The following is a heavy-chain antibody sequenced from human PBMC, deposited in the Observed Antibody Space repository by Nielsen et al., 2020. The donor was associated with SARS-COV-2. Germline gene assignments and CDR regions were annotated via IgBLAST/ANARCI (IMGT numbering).Heavy chain of an antibody. CDR1: GFTFSSYG. Sequence: GESLKISCAASGFTFSSYGMHWVRQAPGKGLEWVAVISYDGSNKYYADSVKGRFTISRDNSKNTLYLQMNSLRAEDTAVHYCARVGYCSSTSCYAFGYWGQGTLVTVSS. V-gene: IGHV3-30*03. J-gene: IGHJ4*02. CDR3: ARVGYCSSTSCYAFGY. CDR2: ISYDGSNK. D-gene: IGHD2-2*01.